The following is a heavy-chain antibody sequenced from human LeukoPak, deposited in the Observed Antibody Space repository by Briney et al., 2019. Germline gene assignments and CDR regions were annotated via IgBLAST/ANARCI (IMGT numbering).Heavy chain of an antibody. Sequence: GGSLRLSCAASGFTFSSYAMSWVRQAPGKGLEWVSAISGSGGSTYYADSVKGRFTISRDNSNNTLYLQMNSLRAEDTAVYYCAKDEARIQLWLHYFDYWGQGTLVTVSS. V-gene: IGHV3-23*01. CDR3: AKDEARIQLWLHYFDY. CDR1: GFTFSSYA. CDR2: ISGSGGST. D-gene: IGHD5-18*01. J-gene: IGHJ4*02.